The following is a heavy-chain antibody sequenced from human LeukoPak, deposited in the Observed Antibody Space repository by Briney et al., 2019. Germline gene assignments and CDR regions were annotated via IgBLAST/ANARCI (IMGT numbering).Heavy chain of an antibody. CDR3: AREEISDDFWSGYPPVGYMDV. CDR1: GGSFSDYY. D-gene: IGHD3-3*01. J-gene: IGHJ6*03. Sequence: PSETLSLTCAVYGGSFSDYYWSWIRQPPGKGLEWIGEINHSGSTNYNPSLKSRVTISVDTSKNQFSLKLSSVTAADTALYYCAREEISDDFWSGYPPVGYMDVWGKGTPVTVSS. V-gene: IGHV4-34*01. CDR2: INHSGST.